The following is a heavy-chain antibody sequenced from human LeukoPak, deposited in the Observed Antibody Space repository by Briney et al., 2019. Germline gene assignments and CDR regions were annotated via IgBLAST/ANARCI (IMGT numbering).Heavy chain of an antibody. Sequence: GGSLRLSCAASGFTFSSYSMNWVRQAPGKGLEWVSYISSSSSTIYYADSVKGRFTISRDNAKNSLYLQMNSLRAEDTAVYYCARAGSGGRNYFDYWGQGTLVTVSS. CDR1: GFTFSSYS. CDR2: ISSSSSTI. J-gene: IGHJ4*02. CDR3: ARAGSGGRNYFDY. V-gene: IGHV3-48*01. D-gene: IGHD2-15*01.